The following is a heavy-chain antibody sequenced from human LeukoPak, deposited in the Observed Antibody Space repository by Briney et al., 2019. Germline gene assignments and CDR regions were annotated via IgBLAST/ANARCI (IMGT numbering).Heavy chain of an antibody. V-gene: IGHV3-48*03. Sequence: GGSLRLSCEASGFSFSSYEMNWVRQAPGKGLECVSYISRSGTTVYYADSVKGRFTISRDNAKNSLYLQMNSLRVEDTALYCCARAAWDAFDIWGQGTMVTVSS. D-gene: IGHD6-25*01. CDR1: GFSFSSYE. CDR2: ISRSGTTV. J-gene: IGHJ3*02. CDR3: ARAAWDAFDI.